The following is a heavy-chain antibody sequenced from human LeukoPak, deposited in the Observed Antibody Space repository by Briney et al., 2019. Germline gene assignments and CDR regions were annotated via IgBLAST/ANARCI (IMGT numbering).Heavy chain of an antibody. Sequence: SQTLSLTCTVSGGSISSGSYYWSWIRQPAGKGLEWIGRIYTSGSTNYNPSLKSRVTISVDTSKNQFSLKLSSATAADTAVYYCASGYDLDYWGQGTLVTVSS. CDR3: ASGYDLDY. J-gene: IGHJ4*02. CDR2: IYTSGST. CDR1: GGSISSGSYY. D-gene: IGHD5-12*01. V-gene: IGHV4-61*02.